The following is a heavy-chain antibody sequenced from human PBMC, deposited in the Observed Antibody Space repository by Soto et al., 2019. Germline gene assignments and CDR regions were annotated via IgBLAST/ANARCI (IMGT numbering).Heavy chain of an antibody. V-gene: IGHV5-10-1*01. D-gene: IGHD2-2*01. CDR2: IDPSDSYT. J-gene: IGHJ6*02. CDR1: GDRFTSYW. Sequence: GESLKISCKGSGDRFTSYWISWVRQMPGKGLEWMGRIDPSDSYTNYSPSFQGHVTISADKSISTAYLQWSSLKASDTAMYYCARQVVVVVPANNQDYYYYGMDVWGQGTTVTVSS. CDR3: ARQVVVVVPANNQDYYYYGMDV.